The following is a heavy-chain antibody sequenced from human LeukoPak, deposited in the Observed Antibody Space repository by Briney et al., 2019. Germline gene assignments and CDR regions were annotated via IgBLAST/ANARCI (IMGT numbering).Heavy chain of an antibody. CDR3: ARGPGYSSGWFEY. CDR1: GFTFSDYY. J-gene: IGHJ4*02. D-gene: IGHD6-19*01. V-gene: IGHV3-11*01. CDR2: ISGGGSSI. Sequence: GGSLRLSCAASGFTFSDYYMSWIRQAPGKGLEWVSYISGGGSSIYYADSVKGRFTISRDNAKNSLYLQMNSLRVEDTAVYHCARGPGYSSGWFEYWGQGSLVTVSS.